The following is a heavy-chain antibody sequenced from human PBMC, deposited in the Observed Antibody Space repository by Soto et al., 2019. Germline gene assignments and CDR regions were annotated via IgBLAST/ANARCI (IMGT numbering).Heavy chain of an antibody. CDR2: ISGPGSNT. CDR1: GFTFGAYA. Sequence: EVQLLESGGGLVQPGGSLRLSCAGSGFTFGAYAMSWVRQAPGKGLEWVSGISGPGSNTYYADSVKGRFTISRDNSNNALFLQMNSLRAEDTAVYYCANDRAYNGYDFNRFDYWGQGTLVTVSS. D-gene: IGHD5-12*01. V-gene: IGHV3-23*01. J-gene: IGHJ4*02. CDR3: ANDRAYNGYDFNRFDY.